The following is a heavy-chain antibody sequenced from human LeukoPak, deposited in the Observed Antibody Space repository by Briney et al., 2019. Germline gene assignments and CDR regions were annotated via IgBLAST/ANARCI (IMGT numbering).Heavy chain of an antibody. J-gene: IGHJ4*02. CDR2: TYYNKNS. CDR3: AEDGGRQPHFDF. CDR1: GDSFTDYY. D-gene: IGHD3-16*01. V-gene: IGHV4-59*03. Sequence: PSETLSLTSNVIGDSFTDYYWNSIRQPPGKGLERIGYTYYNKNSNYTTSPKGRVTLSAHTSRNQFSLHLASVTAAHTAMHYCAEDGGRQPHFDFWGQGILVTVAS.